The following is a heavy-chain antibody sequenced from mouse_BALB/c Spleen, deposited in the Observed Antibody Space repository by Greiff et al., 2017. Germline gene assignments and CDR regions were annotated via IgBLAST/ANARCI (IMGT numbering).Heavy chain of an antibody. CDR3: ARSSYYRYDDAMDY. CDR1: GFSLSRYS. J-gene: IGHJ4*01. CDR2: IWGGGST. D-gene: IGHD2-14*01. V-gene: IGHV2-6-4*01. Sequence: VKVVESGPGLVAPSQSLSITCTVSGFSLSRYSVHWVRQPPGKGLEWLGMIWGGGSTDYNSALKSRLSISKDNSKSQVFLKMNSLQTDDTAMYYCARSSYYRYDDAMDYWGQGTSVTVSS.